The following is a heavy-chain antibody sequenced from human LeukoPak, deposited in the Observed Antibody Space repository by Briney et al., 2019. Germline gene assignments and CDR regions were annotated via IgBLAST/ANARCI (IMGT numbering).Heavy chain of an antibody. J-gene: IGHJ4*02. CDR2: IKSKADDGTP. Sequence: GGSVSLLCGASGLTFSNAWMRCVRHAPGEGLEWVGCIKSKADDGTPDYDAPEKGRFTISRDDSKNTLYLQMNSLKTEDTAVYYCTTDPSKLLWFGELLFGHPVQVDYWGQGTLVTVSS. CDR3: TTDPSKLLWFGELLFGHPVQVDY. CDR1: GLTFSNAW. D-gene: IGHD3-10*01. V-gene: IGHV3-15*01.